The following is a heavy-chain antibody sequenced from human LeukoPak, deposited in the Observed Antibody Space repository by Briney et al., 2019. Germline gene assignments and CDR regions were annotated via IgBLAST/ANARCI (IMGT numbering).Heavy chain of an antibody. CDR3: ARDGPVGARGPLDY. J-gene: IGHJ4*02. CDR2: ISYDGSNK. V-gene: IGHV3-30-3*01. CDR1: GFTFSSYA. D-gene: IGHD1-26*01. Sequence: GGSLRLSCAASGFTFSSYAMHWVRQAPGKGLEWVAVISYDGSNKYYADSVKGRFTISRDNSKNTLYLQMNSLRAEDTAVYYCARDGPVGARGPLDYWGQGTLVTVSS.